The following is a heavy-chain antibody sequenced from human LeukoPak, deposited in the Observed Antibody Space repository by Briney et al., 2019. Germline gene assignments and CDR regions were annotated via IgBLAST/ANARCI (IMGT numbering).Heavy chain of an antibody. CDR1: GGSISSSNYF. CDR3: GSDSVEMGTIHSDY. CDR2: IYYSGST. D-gene: IGHD5-24*01. Sequence: PSETLSLTCTVSGGSISSSNYFWGWIRQAPGKGLEWIGSIYYSGSTYYNPSLKSRVTISADMSKNQFSLRLYSVTAADTAVYYCGSDSVEMGTIHSDYWGQGTLVTVSS. J-gene: IGHJ4*02. V-gene: IGHV4-39*07.